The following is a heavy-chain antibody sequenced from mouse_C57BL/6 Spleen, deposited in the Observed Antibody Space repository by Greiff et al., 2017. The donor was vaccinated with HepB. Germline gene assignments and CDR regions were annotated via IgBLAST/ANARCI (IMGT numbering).Heavy chain of an antibody. Sequence: QVQLKQPGAELVKPGASVKLSCKASGYTFTSYWMHWVKQRPGQGLEWIGMIHPNSGSTNYNEKFKSKATLTVDKSSSTAYMQLSSLTSEDSAVYYCARSELTGNDYWGQGTTLTVSS. CDR2: IHPNSGST. V-gene: IGHV1-64*01. CDR3: ARSELTGNDY. D-gene: IGHD4-1*01. J-gene: IGHJ2*01. CDR1: GYTFTSYW.